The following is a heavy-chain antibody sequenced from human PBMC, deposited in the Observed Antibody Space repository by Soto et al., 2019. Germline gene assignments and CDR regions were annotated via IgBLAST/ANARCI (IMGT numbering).Heavy chain of an antibody. V-gene: IGHV3-30*18. D-gene: IGHD3-10*01. J-gene: IGHJ4*02. CDR1: GFTFSAFA. Sequence: WGSLRLSCTVSGFTFSAFAMYWVRQAPGKGLEWVALISYDGTNEDYAESVRGRFTISRDNSKNTLYLDMNSLSAEDSAVYFCAKGVVREPAYFDYWGQGTLVTVS. CDR3: AKGVVREPAYFDY. CDR2: ISYDGTNE.